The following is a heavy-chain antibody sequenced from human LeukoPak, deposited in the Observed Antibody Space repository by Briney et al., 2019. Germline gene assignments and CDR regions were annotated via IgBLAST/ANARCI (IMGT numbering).Heavy chain of an antibody. CDR1: GYTFTSYG. D-gene: IGHD3-22*01. J-gene: IGHJ3*02. CDR3: ARPQYYYDSSGYGDAFDI. CDR2: ISAYNGNT. Sequence: ASVKVSCKASGYTFTSYGISWVRQAPGQGLEWMGWISAYNGNTNYAQKFQGRVTITADKSTSTAYMELSSLRSEDTAVYYCARPQYYYDSSGYGDAFDIWGQGTMVTVSS. V-gene: IGHV1-18*01.